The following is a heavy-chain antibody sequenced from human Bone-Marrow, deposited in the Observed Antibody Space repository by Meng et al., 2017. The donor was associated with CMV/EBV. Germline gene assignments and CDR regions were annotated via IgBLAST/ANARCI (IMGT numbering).Heavy chain of an antibody. CDR3: AKTGSDFWSGYYPLTYGMDV. CDR1: GYTFTGYY. V-gene: IGHV1-2*02. Sequence: ASVKVSCKASGYTFTGYYMHWERQAPGQGLEWMGWINPNSGGTNYAQKFQGRVTMTRDTSISTAYMELSRLRSDDTAVYYCAKTGSDFWSGYYPLTYGMDVWGQGTTVTVSS. J-gene: IGHJ6*02. CDR2: INPNSGGT. D-gene: IGHD3-3*01.